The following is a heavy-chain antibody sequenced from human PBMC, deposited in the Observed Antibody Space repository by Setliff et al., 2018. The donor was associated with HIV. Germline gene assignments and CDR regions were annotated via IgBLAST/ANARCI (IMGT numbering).Heavy chain of an antibody. Sequence: PGGSLRLSCAASGFTFSSYWMSWVRQAPGKGLEWVANIKQDGSEKYYVDSVKGRFTISRDNAKNSLYLQMNSLRAEDTAVYYCAREYCNSTSCYGYSGDYWGQGTLVTVSS. CDR1: GFTFSSYW. CDR2: IKQDGSEK. V-gene: IGHV3-7*01. CDR3: AREYCNSTSCYGYSGDY. J-gene: IGHJ4*02. D-gene: IGHD2-2*01.